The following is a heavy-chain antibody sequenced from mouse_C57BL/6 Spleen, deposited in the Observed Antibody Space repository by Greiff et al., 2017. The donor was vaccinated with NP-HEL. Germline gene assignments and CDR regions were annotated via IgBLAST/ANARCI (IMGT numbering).Heavy chain of an antibody. CDR2: IDPSDSYT. J-gene: IGHJ4*01. CDR3: ARRGDLLGVFYAMDY. Sequence: QVQLQQPGAELVKPGASVKLSCKASGYTFTSYWMQWVKQRPGQGLEWIGEIDPSDSYTNYNQKFKGKATLTVDTSSSPAYMQLSSLTSEDSAVYYCARRGDLLGVFYAMDYWGQGTSVTVSS. CDR1: GYTFTSYW. V-gene: IGHV1-50*01. D-gene: IGHD2-1*01.